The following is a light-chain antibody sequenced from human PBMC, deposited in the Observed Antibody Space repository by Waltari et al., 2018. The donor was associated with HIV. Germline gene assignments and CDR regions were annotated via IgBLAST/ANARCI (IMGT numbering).Light chain of an antibody. Sequence: QSALTQPASVSGSPGQSIIISCTGTSSDVGGYNYVSWYQQHPGKAPNLMIYDVSNRPSGISNRFSGSKSGNTASLTISGLQAEDEADYYCSSYTSSSTLVVFGGGTKLTVL. CDR1: SSDVGGYNY. J-gene: IGLJ2*01. CDR3: SSYTSSSTLVV. CDR2: DVS. V-gene: IGLV2-14*03.